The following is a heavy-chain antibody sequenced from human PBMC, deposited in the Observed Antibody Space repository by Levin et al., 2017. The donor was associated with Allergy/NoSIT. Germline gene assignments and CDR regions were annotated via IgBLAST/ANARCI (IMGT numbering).Heavy chain of an antibody. J-gene: IGHJ3*02. V-gene: IGHV4-4*07. CDR3: AREPMIVRYSDAFDI. D-gene: IGHD3-22*01. CDR1: GGSISSYY. CDR2: IYTSGST. Sequence: ESLKISCTVSGGSISSYYWSWIRQPAGKGLEWIGRIYTSGSTNYNPSLKSRVTMSVDTSKNQFSLKLSSVTAADTAVYYCAREPMIVRYSDAFDIWGQGTMVTVSS.